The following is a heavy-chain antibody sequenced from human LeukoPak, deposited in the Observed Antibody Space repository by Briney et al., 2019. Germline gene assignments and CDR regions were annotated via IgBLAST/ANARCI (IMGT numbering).Heavy chain of an antibody. CDR3: ARDRINMMVLGHDSGLDF. J-gene: IGHJ4*02. D-gene: IGHD3-22*01. CDR1: GFSLNEYG. V-gene: IGHV3-30*03. CDR2: VSYDGGHK. Sequence: QSGGSLRLPCVGSGFSLNEYGIHWVRQAPGKGLEWVAVVSYDGGHKYYADSVKGRFTISRDTSSDTVSLQMNSLRVEDTAVYYCARDRINMMVLGHDSGLDFWGQGTLVTVSS.